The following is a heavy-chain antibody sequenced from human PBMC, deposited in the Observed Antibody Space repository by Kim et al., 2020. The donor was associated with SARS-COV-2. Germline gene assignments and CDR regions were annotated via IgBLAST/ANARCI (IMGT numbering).Heavy chain of an antibody. CDR1: GFTFSNYA. V-gene: IGHV3-23*01. CDR3: AKTLFGGKLD. CDR2: ISGSGGTT. D-gene: IGHD2-15*01. Sequence: GGSLRLSCAASGFTFSNYAMSWVRQAPGKGLGCVSAISGSGGTTYYVDSVRGRFIISRDNSKNTVYLQMNSLRDEDTAVYYCAKTLFGGKLDWGQGTLVSVSS. J-gene: IGHJ4*02.